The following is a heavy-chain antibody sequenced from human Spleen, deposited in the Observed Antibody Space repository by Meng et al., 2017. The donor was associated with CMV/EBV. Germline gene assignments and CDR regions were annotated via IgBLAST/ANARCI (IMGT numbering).Heavy chain of an antibody. CDR3: GRDMDV. Sequence: GESLKISCAASGFHFSTYWMSWVRQAPGKALEWVANINQDGSQRNYVDSVKGRFTISRDSAKNSMYLQMNSLRVEDTAVYYCGRDMDVWGQGTTVTVSS. V-gene: IGHV3-7*01. CDR2: INQDGSQR. CDR1: GFHFSTYW. J-gene: IGHJ6*02.